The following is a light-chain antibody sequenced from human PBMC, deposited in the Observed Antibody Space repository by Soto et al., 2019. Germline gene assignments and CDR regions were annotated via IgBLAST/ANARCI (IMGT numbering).Light chain of an antibody. CDR2: DAS. Sequence: DIQMTQSPSTLSASVGDTVTITCRASQTISGWLAWYQQRPGKAPNLLIFDASTLESGVPSRFSGSGSGTTFHLTFSSLQSDDFATYDCLQYSGYYQTFSQRNKVEI. V-gene: IGKV1-5*01. J-gene: IGKJ1*01. CDR3: LQYSGYYQT. CDR1: QTISGW.